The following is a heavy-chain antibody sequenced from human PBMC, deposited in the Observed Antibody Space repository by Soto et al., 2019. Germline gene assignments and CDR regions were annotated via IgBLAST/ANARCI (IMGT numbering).Heavy chain of an antibody. J-gene: IGHJ4*02. CDR1: GFTFSSYA. D-gene: IGHD3-9*01. CDR3: AKDAFEYYDILTGYYFSYYFDY. CDR2: ISGSGGST. Sequence: GGSLRLSCAASGFTFSSYAMSWVRQAPGKGLEWVSAISGSGGSTYYADSVKGRFTISRDNSKNTLYLQMNSLRAEDTAVYYCAKDAFEYYDILTGYYFSYYFDYWGQATLVTGSS. V-gene: IGHV3-23*01.